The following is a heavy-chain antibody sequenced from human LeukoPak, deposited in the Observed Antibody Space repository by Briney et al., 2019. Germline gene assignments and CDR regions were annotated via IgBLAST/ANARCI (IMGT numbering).Heavy chain of an antibody. J-gene: IGHJ3*02. CDR1: GFTIRRYD. CDR3: AREGIAADSGAFDI. D-gene: IGHD6-13*01. Sequence: GGSLRLSCAASGFTIRRYDMHWVRQATGKGLEWVSAIGTAGDTYYPGSVKGRFTISRENAKNSLYLQMNSLRAEDTAVYYCAREGIAADSGAFDIWGQGTMVTVSS. CDR2: IGTAGDT. V-gene: IGHV3-13*01.